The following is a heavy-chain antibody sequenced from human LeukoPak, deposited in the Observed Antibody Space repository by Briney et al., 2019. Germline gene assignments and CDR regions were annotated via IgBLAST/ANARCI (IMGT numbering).Heavy chain of an antibody. V-gene: IGHV3-74*01. J-gene: IGHJ4*02. D-gene: IGHD1-26*01. CDR3: VSGLVGTTNF. CDR1: GFTFSSYW. Sequence: GGSLTLSCAASGFTFSSYWMYWVRQAPGKGLVWVSRISGDGSSTNYADSVKGRFTISRDNAESTLYLQMNSLRAEDTAVYYCVSGLVGTTNFWGQGTLVTVSS. CDR2: ISGDGSST.